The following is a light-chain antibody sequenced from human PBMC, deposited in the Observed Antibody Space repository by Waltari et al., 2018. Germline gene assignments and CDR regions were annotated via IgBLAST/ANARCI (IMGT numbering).Light chain of an antibody. J-gene: IGLJ2*01. CDR3: QSYDSSNHVV. CDR2: YCT. Sequence: NFMLTQPHSVSESPGKTVTISCTRSSGSIASNYVQWYQQRPGSAPTTVSYYCTQRPSWFPERCSSSIDRSSNSASLTISGLKTEDEADYYCQSYDSSNHVVFGGGTKMTVL. CDR1: SGSIASNY. V-gene: IGLV6-57*03.